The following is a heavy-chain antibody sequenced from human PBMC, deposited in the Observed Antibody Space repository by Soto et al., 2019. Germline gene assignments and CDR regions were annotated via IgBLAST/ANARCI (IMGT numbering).Heavy chain of an antibody. V-gene: IGHV4-34*01. CDR1: NGSFSVYS. Sequence: PETLSLTCAVYNGSFSVYSWTWISQPPGKGLEWIGEINHSGSTNYNPSLKSRVTISVDTSKNQFSLKLSSVTAADTAVYYCARDSTRRGACDIWGQGTMVTVSS. D-gene: IGHD2-2*01. CDR2: INHSGST. CDR3: ARDSTRRGACDI. J-gene: IGHJ3*02.